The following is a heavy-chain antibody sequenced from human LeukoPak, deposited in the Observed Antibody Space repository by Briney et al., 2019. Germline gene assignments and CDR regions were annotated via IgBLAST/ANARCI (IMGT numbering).Heavy chain of an antibody. CDR3: ATWGIAAAGTFVGY. V-gene: IGHV1-18*01. CDR2: ISAYNGNT. D-gene: IGHD6-13*01. Sequence: GASVKVSCKASGYTFTSYGISWVRQAPGQGLEWMGWISAYNGNTNYAQKLQGRVTMTRNTSISTAYMELSSLRSEDTAVYYCATWGIAAAGTFVGYWGQGTLVTVSS. CDR1: GYTFTSYG. J-gene: IGHJ4*02.